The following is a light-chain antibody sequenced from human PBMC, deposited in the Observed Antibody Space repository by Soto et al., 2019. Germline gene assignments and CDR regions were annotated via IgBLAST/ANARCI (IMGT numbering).Light chain of an antibody. V-gene: IGKV3-11*01. CDR3: QQRDNWS. Sequence: EIVLTQSPATLSLSPGDRAALSCRASQSVGTYLAWYQQKPGQAPRLLIYDASSRATGIPARFSGSGSGTDFTLTISSLEPEDFAGYYCQQRDNWSFGPGTRVDLK. J-gene: IGKJ3*01. CDR1: QSVGTY. CDR2: DAS.